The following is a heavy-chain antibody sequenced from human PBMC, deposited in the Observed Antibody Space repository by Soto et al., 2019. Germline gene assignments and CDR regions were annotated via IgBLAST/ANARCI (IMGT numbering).Heavy chain of an antibody. CDR1: GFTFSSYA. CDR3: AKVPYDFWSGYYANWFDP. Sequence: PGGSLRLSCAASGFTFSSYAMSWVRQAPGKGLEWVSAISGSGGSTYYADSVKGRFTISRDNSKNTLYLQMNSLRAEDTAVYYCAKVPYDFWSGYYANWFDPWGQGTLVTVSS. CDR2: ISGSGGST. V-gene: IGHV3-23*01. D-gene: IGHD3-3*01. J-gene: IGHJ5*02.